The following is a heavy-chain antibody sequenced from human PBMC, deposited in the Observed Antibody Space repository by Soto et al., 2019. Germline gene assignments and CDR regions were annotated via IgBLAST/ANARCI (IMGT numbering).Heavy chain of an antibody. J-gene: IGHJ4*02. CDR1: GGSISSGDYY. CDR3: ARVPGGLNFDY. D-gene: IGHD1-26*01. Sequence: PSETLSLTCTVSGGSISSGDYYWSWIRQPPGKGLEWIGYIYYSGSTYYNPSLKSRVTISVDTSKNQFSLKLSSVTAADTAVYYCARVPGGLNFDYWGQGTLVTVSS. V-gene: IGHV4-30-4*01. CDR2: IYYSGST.